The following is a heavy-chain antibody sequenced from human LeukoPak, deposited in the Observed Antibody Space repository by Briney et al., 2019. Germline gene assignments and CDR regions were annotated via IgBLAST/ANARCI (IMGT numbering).Heavy chain of an antibody. CDR2: IYYSGST. CDR3: ARNYPMVRGANWFDP. D-gene: IGHD3-10*01. J-gene: IGHJ5*02. V-gene: IGHV4-59*01. Sequence: SETLSLTCTVSGGSISSYYWSWIRQPPGKGLEWIGYIYYSGSTNYNPSLKSRVTISVDTSKNQFSLKLSSVTAADTAVYYCARNYPMVRGANWFDPWGQGTLVSVSS. CDR1: GGSISSYY.